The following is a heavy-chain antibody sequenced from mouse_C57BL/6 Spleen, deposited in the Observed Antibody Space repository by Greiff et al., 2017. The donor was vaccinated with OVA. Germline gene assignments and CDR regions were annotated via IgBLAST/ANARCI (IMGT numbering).Heavy chain of an antibody. Sequence: VQLQQSGAELVRPGASVKLSCTASGFNIKDDYMHWVKQRPEQGLEWIGWIDPENGDTEYASKFQGKATITADTSSNTAHLQLSSLTSEDTAVYYCNRCSNSWFDYWGQGTLVTVSA. J-gene: IGHJ3*01. D-gene: IGHD2-5*01. CDR2: IDPENGDT. V-gene: IGHV14-4*01. CDR3: NRCSNSWFDY. CDR1: GFNIKDDY.